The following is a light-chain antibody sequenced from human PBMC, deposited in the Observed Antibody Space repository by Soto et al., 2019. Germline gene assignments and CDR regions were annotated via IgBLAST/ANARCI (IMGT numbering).Light chain of an antibody. CDR3: QQRSNWPLT. CDR2: GAS. Sequence: VIKQPPATLSVSPGERATLSCRASQSGSLDLAWYHQKPGPAPRLLIYGASNRATGIPARFSGIGSGTDFTITISRLEPEDGEVDEGQQRSNWPLTFSGGTKVDIK. CDR1: QSGSLD. V-gene: IGKV3-11*01. J-gene: IGKJ4*01.